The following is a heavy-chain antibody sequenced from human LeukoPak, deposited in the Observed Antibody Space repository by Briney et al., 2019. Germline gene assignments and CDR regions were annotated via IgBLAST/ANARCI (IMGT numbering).Heavy chain of an antibody. V-gene: IGHV4-39*07. Sequence: SETLSLTCTVSGGSISSSSYYWGWIRQPPGKGLEWIGSIYYSGSTYYNPSLKSRVTISVDTSKNQFSLKLSSVTAADTAVYYCARDQYIADPYSDAFDIWGQGTMVTVSS. CDR1: GGSISSSSYY. CDR2: IYYSGST. D-gene: IGHD6-13*01. CDR3: ARDQYIADPYSDAFDI. J-gene: IGHJ3*02.